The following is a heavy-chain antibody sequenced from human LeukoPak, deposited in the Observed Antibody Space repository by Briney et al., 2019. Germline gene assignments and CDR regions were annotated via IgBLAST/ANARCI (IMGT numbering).Heavy chain of an antibody. V-gene: IGHV4-34*01. J-gene: IGHJ4*02. CDR2: INHSGST. Sequence: SETLSLTCAVYGGSFSGYYWSWIRQPPGKGLEWIGEINHSGSTNYNPSLKSRVTISVDTSKNQFSLKLSSVTAADTAVYYRARGLWIAVAGTSIDYWGQGTLVTVSS. CDR3: ARGLWIAVAGTSIDY. CDR1: GGSFSGYY. D-gene: IGHD6-19*01.